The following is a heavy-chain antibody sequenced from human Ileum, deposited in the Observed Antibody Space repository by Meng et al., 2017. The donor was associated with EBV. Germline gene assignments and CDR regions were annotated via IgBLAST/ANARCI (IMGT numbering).Heavy chain of an antibody. V-gene: IGHV3-74*01. CDR3: VRGGLGPWY. CDR2: IDTDGSTT. Sequence: EGQLGESGVGLVQPGGSLRLSCAASGFTFSNSWMHWLRQAPGKGLVWVSHIDTDGSTTNYAGSVKGRFTISRDNAKNTLSLQMNSLRVEDTAVYYCVRGGLGPWYWGQGTLVTVSS. CDR1: GFTFSNSW. J-gene: IGHJ4*02. D-gene: IGHD3/OR15-3a*01.